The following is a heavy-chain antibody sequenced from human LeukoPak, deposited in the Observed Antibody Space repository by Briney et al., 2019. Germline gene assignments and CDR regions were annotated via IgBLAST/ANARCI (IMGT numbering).Heavy chain of an antibody. Sequence: ASVKVSCKASGYTFTSYGISWVRQAPGQGLEWMGWISAYNGNTNYAQKLQGRVTMTTDTFTSTAYMELRSLRSDDTAVYYCARDWPGTTYGYYYYGMDVWGQGTTVTVSS. V-gene: IGHV1-18*01. D-gene: IGHD1-7*01. J-gene: IGHJ6*02. CDR3: ARDWPGTTYGYYYYGMDV. CDR1: GYTFTSYG. CDR2: ISAYNGNT.